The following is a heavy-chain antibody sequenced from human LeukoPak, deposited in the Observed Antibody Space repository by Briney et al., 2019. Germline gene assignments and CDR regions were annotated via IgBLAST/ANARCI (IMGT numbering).Heavy chain of an antibody. J-gene: IGHJ4*02. CDR2: INHSGST. V-gene: IGHV4-34*01. Sequence: SETLSLTCAVYGGSFSGYYWSCIRQPPGKGLEWIGEINHSGSTNYNPSLKSRVTISVDTSKNQFSLKLSSVTAAETAVYYCARWVPHCSSTSCYVYYFDYWGQGTLVTVSS. D-gene: IGHD2-2*01. CDR3: ARWVPHCSSTSCYVYYFDY. CDR1: GGSFSGYY.